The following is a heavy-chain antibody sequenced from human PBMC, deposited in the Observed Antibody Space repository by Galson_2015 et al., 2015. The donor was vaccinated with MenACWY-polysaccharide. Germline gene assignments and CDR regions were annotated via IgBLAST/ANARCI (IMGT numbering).Heavy chain of an antibody. CDR1: GFTFRSYW. V-gene: IGHV3-7*03. J-gene: IGHJ3*01. D-gene: IGHD7-27*01. CDR3: ARLGNWGLDAIDV. Sequence: SPSLSCAASGFTFRSYWMTWVRQAPGKGLVWVASIKRDGRETHYVDSVKGRFTMSRDNTKKSLSLQMNSLRAEDTAVYYCARLGNWGLDAIDVWGQGTMVTVSS. CDR2: IKRDGRET.